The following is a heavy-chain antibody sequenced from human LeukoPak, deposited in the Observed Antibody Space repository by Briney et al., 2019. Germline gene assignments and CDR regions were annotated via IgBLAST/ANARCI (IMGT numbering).Heavy chain of an antibody. CDR3: ARVNYDSSGYYLYYFDY. J-gene: IGHJ4*02. Sequence: GGSLRLSCAASGFTFSSYSMNWVRQAPGKGLEWVSSISSSSSYIYYADSVKGRFTISRGNAKNSLYLQMNSLRAEDTAVYYCARVNYDSSGYYLYYFDYWGQGTLVTVSS. V-gene: IGHV3-21*01. D-gene: IGHD3-22*01. CDR1: GFTFSSYS. CDR2: ISSSSSYI.